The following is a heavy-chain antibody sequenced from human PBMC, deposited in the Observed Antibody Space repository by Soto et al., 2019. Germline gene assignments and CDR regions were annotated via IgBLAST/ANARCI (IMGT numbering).Heavy chain of an antibody. Sequence: PSETLTLTCSVSGDSVSSDRYFWTWIRQPPGKGLEWIAYISYTGDTNYNPSLKSRVTISVDTSRNQFSLTLTSVTAADTAVYFCARFVVRATVDLWGQGSLVTVSS. J-gene: IGHJ5*02. CDR2: ISYTGDT. CDR1: GDSVSSDRYF. V-gene: IGHV4-61*01. D-gene: IGHD1-26*01. CDR3: ARFVVRATVDL.